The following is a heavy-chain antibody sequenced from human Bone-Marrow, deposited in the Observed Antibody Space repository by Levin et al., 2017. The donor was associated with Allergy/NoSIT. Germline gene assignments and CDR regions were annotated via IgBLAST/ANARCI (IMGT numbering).Heavy chain of an antibody. CDR3: VRGGYSGYVLYFDY. J-gene: IGHJ4*02. V-gene: IGHV3-48*03. Sequence: LSLTCAASGFIFSDYEMNWVRQAPGKGLEWVSFISNSDNTIYYADSVKGRFTISGDNAKNSLYLQMNSLRVEDTAVYYCVRGGYSGYVLYFDYWGQGALVTVSS. CDR2: ISNSDNTI. D-gene: IGHD5-12*01. CDR1: GFIFSDYE.